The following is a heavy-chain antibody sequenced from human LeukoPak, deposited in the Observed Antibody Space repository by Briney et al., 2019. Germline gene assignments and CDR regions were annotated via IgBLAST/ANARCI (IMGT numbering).Heavy chain of an antibody. CDR2: INPNSGGT. CDR1: GYTFTGYY. J-gene: IGHJ4*02. CDR3: ARDSITMVRGVIAY. Sequence: ASVKVSCKASGYTFTGYYMHWVRQAPGQGLEWMGWINPNSGGTNYAQKFQGRVTMTRDTSISTAYMELSRLRSDDTAVYYCARDSITMVRGVIAYWGQGTLVTVSS. D-gene: IGHD3-10*01. V-gene: IGHV1-2*02.